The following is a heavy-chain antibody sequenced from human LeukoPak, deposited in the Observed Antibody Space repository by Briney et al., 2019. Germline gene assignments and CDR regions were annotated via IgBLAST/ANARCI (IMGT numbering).Heavy chain of an antibody. D-gene: IGHD6-19*01. V-gene: IGHV1-18*01. CDR3: AGGTSGYSSGWYVY. Sequence: ASVKVSCKASGYTFTSYGISWVRQAPGQGLEWMGWISAYNGNTNYAQKLQGRVTMTTDTSTSTAYMELSRLRSDDTAVYYCAGGTSGYSSGWYVYWGQGTLVTVSS. CDR1: GYTFTSYG. J-gene: IGHJ4*02. CDR2: ISAYNGNT.